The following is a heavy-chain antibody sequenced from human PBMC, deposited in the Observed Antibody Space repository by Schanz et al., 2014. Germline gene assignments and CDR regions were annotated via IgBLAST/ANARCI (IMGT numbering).Heavy chain of an antibody. Sequence: QVQLVQSGSEVKKPGASVKVSCKASGYTFTSNALNWVRQAPGQGLEWMGWINVYNGDTKFAKTFQDRVTLTTDTSTSTAYMELRSLRSDDTAVYYCARNIIATARAYDIWGQGTMVTVSS. J-gene: IGHJ3*02. V-gene: IGHV1-18*01. CDR3: ARNIIATARAYDI. CDR2: INVYNGDT. CDR1: GYTFTSNA. D-gene: IGHD6-13*01.